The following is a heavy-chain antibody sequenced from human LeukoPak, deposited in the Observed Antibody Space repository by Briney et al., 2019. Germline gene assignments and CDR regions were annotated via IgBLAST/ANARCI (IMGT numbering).Heavy chain of an antibody. CDR2: INQDGSEI. CDR3: ARDQVSLIVVRTTNWFFDL. CDR1: GFTFSNYW. V-gene: IGHV3-7*01. Sequence: PGGSLRLSCAASGFTFSNYWMSWVRQAPGKGLEWLANINQDGSEIYYVDSVKGRFTISRDNGKNSLYLQINSLRADDTAVYYCARDQVSLIVVRTTNWFFDLWGRGTLVTVSS. J-gene: IGHJ2*01. D-gene: IGHD3-22*01.